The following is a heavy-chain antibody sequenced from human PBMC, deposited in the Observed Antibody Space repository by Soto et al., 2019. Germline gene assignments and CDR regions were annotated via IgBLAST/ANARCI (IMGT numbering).Heavy chain of an antibody. V-gene: IGHV3-48*02. J-gene: IGHJ6*02. CDR1: GFTFSSYS. CDR3: ARADYGGNLYYYYYYGMDV. D-gene: IGHD4-17*01. CDR2: ISSSSSTI. Sequence: EVQLVESGGGLVQPGGSLRLSCAASGFTFSSYSMNWVRQAPGKGLEWVSYISSSSSTIYYADSVKGRFTISRDNAKNSLYLQMNSRRDEDTAVYYCARADYGGNLYYYYYYGMDVWGQGTTVTVSS.